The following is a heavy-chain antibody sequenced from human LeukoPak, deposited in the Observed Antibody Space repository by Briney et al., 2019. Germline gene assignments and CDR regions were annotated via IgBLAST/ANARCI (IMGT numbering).Heavy chain of an antibody. J-gene: IGHJ4*02. CDR3: ARDRTGGPLYC. CDR2: IYHSGST. D-gene: IGHD4-23*01. V-gene: IGHV4-59*12. Sequence: SETLSLTCTVSGGSISSYYWSWIRQPPGKGLEWIGEIYHSGSTNYNPSLKSRVTISVDKSKNQFSLKLSSVTAADTAVYYCARDRTGGPLYCWGQGTLVTVSS. CDR1: GGSISSYY.